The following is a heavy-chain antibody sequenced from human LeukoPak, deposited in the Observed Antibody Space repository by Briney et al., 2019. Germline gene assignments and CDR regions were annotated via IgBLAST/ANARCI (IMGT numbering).Heavy chain of an antibody. CDR1: GYRFSNFG. CDR2: ISAYNGNT. D-gene: IGHD5-12*01. Sequence: ASVKVSCKASGYRFSNFGISWVRQAPGQGLEWMGWISAYNGNTNYAQKLQGRVTMTTDTSTSTAYMELRSLRSDDTAVYYCARGSYSGYDLDYWGQGTLVTVSS. V-gene: IGHV1-18*01. CDR3: ARGSYSGYDLDY. J-gene: IGHJ4*02.